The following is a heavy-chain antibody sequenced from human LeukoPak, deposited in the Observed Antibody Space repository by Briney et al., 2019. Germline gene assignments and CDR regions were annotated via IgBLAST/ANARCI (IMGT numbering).Heavy chain of an antibody. CDR3: ARVDTARDAFDI. V-gene: IGHV1-2*02. D-gene: IGHD5-18*01. CDR1: GYTFTGDY. CDR2: INPNSGGT. J-gene: IGHJ3*02. Sequence: GASVTVSCKASGYTFTGDYMHWVRQAPGQGLEWMGWINPNSGGTNYAQNFQRRVTMTRDTSISTAYMELSRLRSDDTAVYYCARVDTARDAFDIWGQGTMVTVSS.